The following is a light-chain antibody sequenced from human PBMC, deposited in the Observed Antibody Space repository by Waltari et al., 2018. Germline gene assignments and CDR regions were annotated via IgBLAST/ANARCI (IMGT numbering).Light chain of an antibody. CDR1: SSNIGNSA. CDR2: NNN. V-gene: IGLV1-44*01. J-gene: IGLJ7*01. CDR3: AAWDDRLNGAV. Sequence: QSVLPQPPSASGTPGQRVTIPCSGASSNIGNSAVNWYRQLPGTAPKLLIYNNNQRPSGVPDRFSGSKSGTSASLAISGLQSEDEADYYCAAWDDRLNGAVFGGGTPLTVL.